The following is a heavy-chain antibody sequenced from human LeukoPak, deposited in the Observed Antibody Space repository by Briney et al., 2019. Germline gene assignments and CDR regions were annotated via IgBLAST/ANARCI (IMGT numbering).Heavy chain of an antibody. Sequence: ASVNVSCKASGYTFTNYAMNWARQAPGQGLEWMGWINTNTGNPTYAQGFTGRFVLSLDTSVSTAYLQISSLRAEDTAVYYCARDLTPRIAVIGGSDWDAFDIWGQGTMVTVSS. CDR2: INTNTGNP. J-gene: IGHJ3*02. V-gene: IGHV7-4-1*02. D-gene: IGHD6-19*01. CDR3: ARDLTPRIAVIGGSDWDAFDI. CDR1: GYTFTNYA.